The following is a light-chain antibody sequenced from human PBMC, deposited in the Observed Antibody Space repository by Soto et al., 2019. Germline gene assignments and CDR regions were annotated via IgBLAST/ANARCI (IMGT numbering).Light chain of an antibody. CDR3: QQRSNWLYT. V-gene: IGKV3-11*01. CDR2: DAS. J-gene: IGKJ2*01. CDR1: QSVSSY. Sequence: EIVLTQSPATLSLSPGERATLSCRASQSVSSYLAWYQQKPGQAPRLLIYDASNRATGIPARFSGSGSGTDCTLTISSLEPEDVAVYYCQQRSNWLYTFGQGTKLEIK.